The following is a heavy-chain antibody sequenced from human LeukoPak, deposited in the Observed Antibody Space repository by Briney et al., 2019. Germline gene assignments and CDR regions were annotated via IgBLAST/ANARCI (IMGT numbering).Heavy chain of an antibody. CDR2: ISSSSSYI. D-gene: IGHD3-22*01. J-gene: IGHJ6*02. V-gene: IGHV3-21*01. CDR1: GFTFSSYS. CDR3: ARLYDSSGYSYYYYYGMDV. Sequence: PGGSLRLSCAASGFTFSSYSMNWVRQAPGKGLEWVSSISSSSSYIYYADSVKGRFTISRDNAKNSLYLQMNSLRAEDTAVYYCARLYDSSGYSYYYYYGMDVWGQGTTVTVSS.